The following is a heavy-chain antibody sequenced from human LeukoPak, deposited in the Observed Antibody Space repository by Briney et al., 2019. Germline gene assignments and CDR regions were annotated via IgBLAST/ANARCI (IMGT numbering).Heavy chain of an antibody. Sequence: GGSLRLSCAASGFAFSSYAMSWVRQAPGKGLEWVSASSGSGGSTYYADSVKGRFTISRDNSKNTLYLQMNSLRAEDTAVYYCAKFHIVVVPAASLCFDYWGQGTLVTVSS. CDR3: AKFHIVVVPAASLCFDY. CDR2: SSGSGGST. V-gene: IGHV3-23*01. D-gene: IGHD2-2*01. J-gene: IGHJ4*02. CDR1: GFAFSSYA.